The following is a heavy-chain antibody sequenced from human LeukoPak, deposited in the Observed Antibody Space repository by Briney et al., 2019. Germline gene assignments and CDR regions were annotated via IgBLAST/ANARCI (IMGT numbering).Heavy chain of an antibody. CDR3: ARDLRDYYDSSGPEDAFDI. J-gene: IGHJ3*02. CDR1: GGTFSSYA. CDR2: IIPIFGTA. V-gene: IGHV1-69*05. D-gene: IGHD3-22*01. Sequence: GTSVKVSCKASGGTFSSYAISWVRQAPGQGLEWMGRIIPIFGTANYAQKFQGRATITTDESTSTAYMELSSLRSEDTAVYYCARDLRDYYDSSGPEDAFDIWGQGTMVTVSS.